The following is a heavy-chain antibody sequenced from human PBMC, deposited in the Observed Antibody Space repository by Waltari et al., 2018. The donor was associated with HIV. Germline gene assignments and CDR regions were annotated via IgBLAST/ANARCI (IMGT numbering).Heavy chain of an antibody. Sequence: QVQLVESGGGVVQPGTSLRLSCAASGFTFTKYGMHWVRQAPGKVLEWVTLIRDDGSNKYYADSVKGRFTISRDNSKNTLYLQMNSLRAEDTAVYYCARDAAPNSHTPSSSDVWGQGTLVTVSS. CDR1: GFTFTKYG. CDR2: IRDDGSNK. D-gene: IGHD6-13*01. V-gene: IGHV3-33*01. J-gene: IGHJ4*02. CDR3: ARDAAPNSHTPSSSDV.